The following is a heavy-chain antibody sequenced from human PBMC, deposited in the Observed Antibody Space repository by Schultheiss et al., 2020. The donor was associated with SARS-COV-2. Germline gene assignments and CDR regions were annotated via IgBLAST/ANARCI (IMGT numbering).Heavy chain of an antibody. V-gene: IGHV4-4*07. D-gene: IGHD6-19*01. CDR1: GGSISSYY. J-gene: IGHJ3*02. CDR2: IYTSGST. CDR3: ATDSSVWPRDAFDI. Sequence: SETLSLTCTVSGGSISSYYWSWIRQPAGKGLEWIGRIYTSGSTNYNPSLKSRVTMSVDTSKNQFSLKLSSVTAADTAVYYCATDSSVWPRDAFDIWGQGTMVTVSS.